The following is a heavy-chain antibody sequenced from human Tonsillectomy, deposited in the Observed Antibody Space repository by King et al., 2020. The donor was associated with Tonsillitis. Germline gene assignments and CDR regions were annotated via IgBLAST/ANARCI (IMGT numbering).Heavy chain of an antibody. D-gene: IGHD1-26*01. Sequence: VQLVESGGGLVKPGGSLRLSCAASGFTFSSHSMNWVRQAPGKGLEWVSSTDSSSMYIYYADSVKGRFTISRDNAKKSLYLQMNSLRVEETAVYYCARESGDVGGKGGYFDLWGRGSLVTVSS. J-gene: IGHJ2*01. CDR3: ARESGDVGGKGGYFDL. CDR1: GFTFSSHS. CDR2: TDSSSMYI. V-gene: IGHV3-21*01.